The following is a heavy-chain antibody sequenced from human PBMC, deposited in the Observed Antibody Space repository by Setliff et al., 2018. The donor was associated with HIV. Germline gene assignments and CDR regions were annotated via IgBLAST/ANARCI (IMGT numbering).Heavy chain of an antibody. Sequence: QPGGSLRLSCGASGFTFSTRDMNWVRQAPGKGLEWVSYIRRSSSTIYYADSVKGRFTMSRDDAKNSLFLQMNSLRAEDTAVYYCARGYSDNGGLFDYWGQGTLVTVSS. CDR3: ARGYSDNGGLFDY. D-gene: IGHD4-4*01. J-gene: IGHJ4*02. CDR2: IRRSSSTI. V-gene: IGHV3-48*01. CDR1: GFTFSTRD.